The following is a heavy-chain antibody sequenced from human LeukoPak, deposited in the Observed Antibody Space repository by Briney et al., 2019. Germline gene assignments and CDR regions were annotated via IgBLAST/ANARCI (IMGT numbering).Heavy chain of an antibody. CDR1: GGSISSDN. J-gene: IGHJ3*02. V-gene: IGHV4-59*01. D-gene: IGHD3-16*01. CDR3: ARRSWAARDAFDI. CDR2: IYHSGST. Sequence: SETLPLTCSVSGGSISSDNWNWIRQPPGKGLEWIGYIYHSGSTNYNPSLKSRVTISVDTSKNQFSLKLSSVTAADTAVYFCARRSWAARDAFDIWGQGTMVTVSS.